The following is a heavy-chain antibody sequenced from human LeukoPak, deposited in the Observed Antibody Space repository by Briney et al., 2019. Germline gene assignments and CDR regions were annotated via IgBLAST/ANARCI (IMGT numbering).Heavy chain of an antibody. CDR1: GFIFSSYS. D-gene: IGHD3-22*01. V-gene: IGHV3-30*03. CDR2: ISYDGSKK. J-gene: IGHJ3*02. Sequence: GGSLRLSCAAAGFIFSSYSMHWVRQAPGKGPEWVAVISYDGSKKYYPEPVRGRFTISRDNSKSTLFLQMNSLRAEDTAVYYCARDGDYYDSSGYYPDAFDIWGQGTMVTVSS. CDR3: ARDGDYYDSSGYYPDAFDI.